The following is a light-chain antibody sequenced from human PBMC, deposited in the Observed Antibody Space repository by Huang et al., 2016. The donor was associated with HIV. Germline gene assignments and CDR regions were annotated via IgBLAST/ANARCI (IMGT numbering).Light chain of an antibody. CDR2: GAS. J-gene: IGKJ1*01. V-gene: IGKV3-15*01. CDR1: QSVTRH. Sequence: EIVMTQSPATLSVSPGERATLACRARQSVTRHLAWYQQEPGQAPGLLICGASTRAAGIPARFSGGGSGTEFTRTISSLQSEDFAVYYCQQYNYWPQTFGRGTKVEIK. CDR3: QQYNYWPQT.